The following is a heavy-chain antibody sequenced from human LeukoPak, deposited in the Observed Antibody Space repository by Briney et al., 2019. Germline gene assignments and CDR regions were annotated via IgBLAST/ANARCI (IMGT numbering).Heavy chain of an antibody. D-gene: IGHD3-10*01. CDR2: IDYSGST. CDR3: ARHMVWITNFYYYMDV. CDR1: GGSMSSRSHY. Sequence: SETLSLTCTVSGGSMSSRSHYWGWIRQPPGKGLEWIGSIDYSGSTYYNPSLGSRVTISVDTSKNQFSLKLTSVTAADTAVYYCARHMVWITNFYYYMDVWGKRTTVTVSS. V-gene: IGHV4-39*01. J-gene: IGHJ6*03.